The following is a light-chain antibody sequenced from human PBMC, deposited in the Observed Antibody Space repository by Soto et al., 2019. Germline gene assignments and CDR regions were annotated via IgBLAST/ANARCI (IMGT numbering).Light chain of an antibody. J-gene: IGKJ2*01. CDR3: QHYGSSPRT. CDR1: QGVSSSH. V-gene: IGKV3-20*01. CDR2: GAS. Sequence: EIVLTQSPGTLSLSPGERATLSCRASQGVSSSHLAWYQQKPGQAPRLFMYGASNRATGIPDRFSGSGSGKDFTLSISRLEPEDFAVYYCQHYGSSPRTFGQGTKLEIK.